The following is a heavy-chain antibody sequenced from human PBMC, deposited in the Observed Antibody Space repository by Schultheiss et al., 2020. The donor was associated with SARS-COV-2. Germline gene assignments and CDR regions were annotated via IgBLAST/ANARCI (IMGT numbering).Heavy chain of an antibody. D-gene: IGHD1-26*01. CDR1: GFTFSSYA. CDR2: ISGSGGST. CDR3: ARPNSGSYYAFDI. Sequence: RGSLRLSCAASGFTFSSYAMSWVRQAPGKGLEWVSAISGSGGSTYYADSVKGRFTISRDNAKNSLYLQMNSLRAEDTAVYYCARPNSGSYYAFDIWGQGTMVTVSS. V-gene: IGHV3-23*01. J-gene: IGHJ3*02.